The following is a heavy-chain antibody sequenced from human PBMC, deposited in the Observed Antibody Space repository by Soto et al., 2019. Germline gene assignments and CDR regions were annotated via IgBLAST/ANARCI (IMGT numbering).Heavy chain of an antibody. CDR3: AKEGGGGRNYYYTMDV. J-gene: IGHJ6*02. V-gene: IGHV3-23*01. CDR1: GFTFSSQA. Sequence: GGSLRFSCAASGFTFSSQAMSWVRQAPGKGLELVSGISGSGGSTYYADSVKGRFTTSRDNSKNTLYLQMNSLRAEDTAVYYCAKEGGGGRNYYYTMDVWGQGTTVTVSS. CDR2: ISGSGGST. D-gene: IGHD2-15*01.